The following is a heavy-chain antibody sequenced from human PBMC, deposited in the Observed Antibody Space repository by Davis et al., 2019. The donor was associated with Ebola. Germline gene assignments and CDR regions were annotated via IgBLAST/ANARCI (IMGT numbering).Heavy chain of an antibody. V-gene: IGHV1-69*10. CDR2: IIPILGIA. D-gene: IGHD3-16*01. J-gene: IGHJ2*01. Sequence: SVKVSCKASGGTFSSYAISWVRQAPGQGLEWMGGIIPILGIANYAQKFQGRVTITADESTSTAYMELSSLRSEDTAVYYCASGLARGESYWYFDLWGRGTLVTVSS. CDR1: GGTFSSYA. CDR3: ASGLARGESYWYFDL.